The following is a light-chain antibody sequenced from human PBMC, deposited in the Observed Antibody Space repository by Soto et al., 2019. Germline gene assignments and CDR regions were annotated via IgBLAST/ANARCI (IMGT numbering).Light chain of an antibody. J-gene: IGKJ2*01. CDR3: QQYYDTPLT. Sequence: DIVMTQSPDSLAVSLGERATINCMSSQNVLSSSDRRNYLAWYQQKPGQPPRLLIYWASTRESGVPDRFSGSGSGTDFTLTISSLEAEDVAVYYCQQYYDTPLTFGQGTKLEIK. V-gene: IGKV4-1*01. CDR2: WAS. CDR1: QNVLSSSDRRNY.